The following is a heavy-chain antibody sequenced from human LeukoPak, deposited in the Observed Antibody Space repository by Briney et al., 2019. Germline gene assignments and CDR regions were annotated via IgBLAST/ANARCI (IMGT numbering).Heavy chain of an antibody. D-gene: IGHD1-1*01. V-gene: IGHV3-NL1*01. CDR3: ATRELERPSFETY. CDR1: GFTFSSYG. Sequence: GGSLRLSCAASGFTFSSYGIHWVRQAPGRGLECVSVMFSTGKTAYADSVRGRFTVSRDDAKNTVFLQMNSLRVEDTAVYYCATRELERPSFETYWGQGTLVTVSS. J-gene: IGHJ4*02. CDR2: MFSTGKT.